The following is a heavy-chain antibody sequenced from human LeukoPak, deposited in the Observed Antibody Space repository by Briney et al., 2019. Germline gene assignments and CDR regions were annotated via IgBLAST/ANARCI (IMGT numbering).Heavy chain of an antibody. Sequence: ASVKVSCKASGYTFTGYYMHWVRQAPGQGLEWMGWINPNSGGTNYAQKVQGWVTMTRDTSISTAYMELCRLRSDDTAVYYCARAAAAGTSHDAFDIWGQGTMVTVSS. CDR1: GYTFTGYY. CDR2: INPNSGGT. J-gene: IGHJ3*02. V-gene: IGHV1-2*04. CDR3: ARAAAAGTSHDAFDI. D-gene: IGHD6-13*01.